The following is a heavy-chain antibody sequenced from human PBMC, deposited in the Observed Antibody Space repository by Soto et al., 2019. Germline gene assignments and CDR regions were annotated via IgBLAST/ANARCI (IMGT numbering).Heavy chain of an antibody. Sequence: SETLSLTCAVYGGSFSGYYWSWIRQPPGKGLEWIGEINHSGSTNYNPSLKSRVTISVDTSKNQFSLKLSSVTAADTAVYYCARGRIGGSSLKGDFDYWGQGTLVTVSS. V-gene: IGHV4-34*01. J-gene: IGHJ4*02. CDR3: ARGRIGGSSLKGDFDY. CDR2: INHSGST. CDR1: GGSFSGYY. D-gene: IGHD6-13*01.